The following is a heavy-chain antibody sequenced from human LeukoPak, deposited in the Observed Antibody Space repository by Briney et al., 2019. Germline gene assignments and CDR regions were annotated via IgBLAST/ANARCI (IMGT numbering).Heavy chain of an antibody. CDR1: GGSISSSSYY. J-gene: IGHJ4*02. CDR2: IYYSDSN. CDR3: ARQVLSGYAFYD. D-gene: IGHD5-12*01. V-gene: IGHV4-39*01. Sequence: TSETLSLTCTVSGGSISSSSYYWGWIRQPPGKGLEWCGSIYYSDSNYYNPSLKSRVTISVDTFNMQFSLMLTAVTAAYTAVYYCARQVLSGYAFYDWGQGTMVTVSS.